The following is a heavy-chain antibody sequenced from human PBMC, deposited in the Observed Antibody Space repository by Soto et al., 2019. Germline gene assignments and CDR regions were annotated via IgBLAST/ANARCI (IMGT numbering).Heavy chain of an antibody. CDR1: GGSISTYY. Sequence: SETLSLTCTVSGGSISTYYWNWIRQSPGKGLEWIGYIYRTGSTHYNPSLNSRVAISLDTSRNRFSLKLHSVTAADTAVYFCARQIGDDPFDVWGQGTMVTVSS. V-gene: IGHV4-4*09. CDR2: IYRTGST. CDR3: ARQIGDDPFDV. J-gene: IGHJ3*01. D-gene: IGHD3-3*01.